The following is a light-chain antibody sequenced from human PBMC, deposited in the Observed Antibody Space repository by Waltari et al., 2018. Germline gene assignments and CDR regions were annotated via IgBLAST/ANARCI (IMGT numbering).Light chain of an antibody. V-gene: IGLV2-23*02. CDR1: NSNVCGNNY. CDR2: DVS. CDR3: CSYLGRSVV. J-gene: IGLJ2*01. Sequence: QSALTQPASVSGSPGQSITIYCTGRNSNVCGNNYVSWYQQHPGKAPKLMIYDVSQRPSGVSDRFSGSKSGNTASLTISGLQAEDDADYYCCSYLGRSVVFGGGTKLTVL.